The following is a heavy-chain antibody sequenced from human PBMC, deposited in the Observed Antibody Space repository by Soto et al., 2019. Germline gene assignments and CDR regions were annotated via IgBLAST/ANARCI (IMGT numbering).Heavy chain of an antibody. V-gene: IGHV4-34*01. D-gene: IGHD3-10*01. CDR2: INHSGST. CDR1: GGSFSGYY. Sequence: PSETLSLTCAVYGGSFSGYYWSWIRQPPGKGLEWIGEINHSGSTNYNPSLKSRVTISVDTSKNQFSLKLSSVTAADTAAYYCARAPLYGSGSYIVSYYYGMDVWGQGTTVTVSS. CDR3: ARAPLYGSGSYIVSYYYGMDV. J-gene: IGHJ6*02.